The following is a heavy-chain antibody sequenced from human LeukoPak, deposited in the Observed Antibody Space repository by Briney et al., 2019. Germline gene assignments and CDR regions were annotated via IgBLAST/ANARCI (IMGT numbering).Heavy chain of an antibody. Sequence: GALRLSWAASGFTFSSYGMSWVRQAPGKGLEWVSAISSSGSTIYYADSVKGRFTISRDNAKNSLYLQMNSLRAEDTAVYYCAELGITMIGGVWGKGTTVTISS. J-gene: IGHJ6*04. CDR3: AELGITMIGGV. D-gene: IGHD3-10*02. CDR1: GFTFSSYG. CDR2: ISSSGSTI. V-gene: IGHV3-48*04.